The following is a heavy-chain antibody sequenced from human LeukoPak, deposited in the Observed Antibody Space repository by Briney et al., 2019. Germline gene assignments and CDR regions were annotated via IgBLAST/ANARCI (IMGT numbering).Heavy chain of an antibody. Sequence: SETLSLTCSVSGGSISSYYWSWIRQPPGKGLEWIGYIYYSGSTNYSPSLKSRVTISVDTSKNHFSLKLSSATAADTAVYYCARGTGYCSGGSCYWPFDIWGQGTMVTVSS. CDR2: IYYSGST. CDR3: ARGTGYCSGGSCYWPFDI. V-gene: IGHV4-59*01. J-gene: IGHJ3*02. D-gene: IGHD2-15*01. CDR1: GGSISSYY.